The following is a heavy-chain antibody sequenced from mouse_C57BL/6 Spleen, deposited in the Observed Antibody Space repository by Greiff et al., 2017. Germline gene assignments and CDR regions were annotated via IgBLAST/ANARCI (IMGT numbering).Heavy chain of an antibody. CDR3: ARGNKAMDY. CDR2: IYPGGGYT. CDR1: GYTFTNYW. D-gene: IGHD2-1*01. V-gene: IGHV1-63*01. Sequence: VQLQQSGAELVRPGTSVKMSCKASGYTFTNYWIGWAKQRPGHGLEWIGDIYPGGGYTNYNEEFKGKATLTADKSSSTAYMLFSSLTSEDSAIYYCARGNKAMDYWGQGTSVTVSS. J-gene: IGHJ4*01.